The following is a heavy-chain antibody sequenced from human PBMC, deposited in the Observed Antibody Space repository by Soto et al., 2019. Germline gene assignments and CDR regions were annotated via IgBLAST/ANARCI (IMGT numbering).Heavy chain of an antibody. CDR1: GFTFDDYA. J-gene: IGHJ3*02. Sequence: EVQLVESGGGLVQPGRSLRLSCAASGFTFDDYAMHWVRQGPGKGLEWVSGISWNSGSIGYADSVKGRFTISRDNAKNSLYLQMNSLRAEDTALYYCAKDVLGEVVAASAAAFDIWGQGTMVTVSS. V-gene: IGHV3-9*01. CDR2: ISWNSGSI. D-gene: IGHD2-15*01. CDR3: AKDVLGEVVAASAAAFDI.